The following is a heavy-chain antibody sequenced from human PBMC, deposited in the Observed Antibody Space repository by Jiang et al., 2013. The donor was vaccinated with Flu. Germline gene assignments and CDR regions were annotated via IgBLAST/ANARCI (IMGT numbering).Heavy chain of an antibody. Sequence: LLKPSETLSLTCTVSGGSTSTGSYYWGWIRQPPGKGLEWIGSMYYSGDTYYNPSLKSRVTMSVDTSRNHFSLELRSVTAADTAVYYCARHVMVTAFFDFWGQGILVTVSS. CDR3: ARHVMVTAFFDF. J-gene: IGHJ4*02. V-gene: IGHV4-39*01. D-gene: IGHD2-21*02. CDR1: GGSTSTGSYY. CDR2: MYYSGDT.